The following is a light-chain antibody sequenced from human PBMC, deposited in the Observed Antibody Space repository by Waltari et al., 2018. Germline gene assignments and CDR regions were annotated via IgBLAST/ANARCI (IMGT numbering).Light chain of an antibody. V-gene: IGKV3-11*01. Sequence: EIVLTQSPATLSLSPGERVTLSCRASQNIGRYLAWYQQKPGQAPRGLLYDASNRATGIPARFRGSGYGTGFTLTISSLEPEDFAVYYCQHRYDWPPLYTFGQGTKLEIK. CDR1: QNIGRY. J-gene: IGKJ2*01. CDR3: QHRYDWPPLYT. CDR2: DAS.